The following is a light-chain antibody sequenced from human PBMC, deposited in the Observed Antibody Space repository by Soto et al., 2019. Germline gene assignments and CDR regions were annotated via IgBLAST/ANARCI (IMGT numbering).Light chain of an antibody. J-gene: IGLJ3*02. CDR2: DVT. CDR1: TSDIGAYNY. Sequence: QSVLTQPASVSGSPGQSITFSCTGTTSDIGAYNYVSWYQHHPGKAPKLLIYDVTARPSGVSDRFSGSKSGTTASLTISGLQAEDEADYFCSSYTTINTVVLFGGGTTLTVL. CDR3: SSYTTINTVVL. V-gene: IGLV2-14*03.